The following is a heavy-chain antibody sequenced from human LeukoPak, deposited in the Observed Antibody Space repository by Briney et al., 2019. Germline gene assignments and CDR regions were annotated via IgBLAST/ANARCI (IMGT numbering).Heavy chain of an antibody. Sequence: GGSLRLSCAASGFTFSSYWMHWVRQAPGKGLVWVSRISSDGSDTTYADSVRGRFTISRDNAKKMLYLQMNGLRVDDTAVYYCTRAPYHGDYVSWAWGQGTLVTVSS. V-gene: IGHV3-74*01. J-gene: IGHJ4*02. D-gene: IGHD4-17*01. CDR3: TRAPYHGDYVSWA. CDR2: ISSDGSDT. CDR1: GFTFSSYW.